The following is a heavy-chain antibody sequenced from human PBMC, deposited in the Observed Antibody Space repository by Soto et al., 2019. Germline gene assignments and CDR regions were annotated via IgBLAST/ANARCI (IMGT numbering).Heavy chain of an antibody. J-gene: IGHJ5*01. CDR1: EYTFTDYY. CDR2: INPRGGST. CDR3: ATAAYSTSWYDF. D-gene: IGHD6-13*01. V-gene: IGHV1-46*01. Sequence: QVQLVQSGAEVKKPGASVKLACKSSEYTFTDYYIHWVRQPPGQGLEWMGLINPRGGSTSYAQKFQGRVTMTTHTSTGTVDMELSSLRSEDTAVYYCATAAYSTSWYDFWAQGTLVTVSS.